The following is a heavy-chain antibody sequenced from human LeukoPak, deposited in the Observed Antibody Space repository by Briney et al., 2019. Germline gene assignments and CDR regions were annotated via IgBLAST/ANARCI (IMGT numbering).Heavy chain of an antibody. CDR3: ARDGGGLNDIHADY. CDR2: INPNSGGT. CDR1: GYTFTGYY. V-gene: IGHV1-2*02. D-gene: IGHD3-9*01. Sequence: EASVRVSCTASGYTFTGYYMHWVRQAPGQGLEWMGWINPNSGGTNYAQKFEGRVTMTRDTSSSTAYMKLSRLRSDDTAVYYCARDGGGLNDIHADYWGQGTLVTVSS. J-gene: IGHJ4*02.